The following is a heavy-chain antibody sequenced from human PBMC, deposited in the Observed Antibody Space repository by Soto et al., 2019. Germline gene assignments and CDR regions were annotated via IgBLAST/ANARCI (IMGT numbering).Heavy chain of an antibody. CDR2: INPSGGST. CDR1: GYTFTSYY. J-gene: IGHJ4*02. Sequence: GASVKVSCKASGYTFTSYYMHWVRQAPGQGLEWMGIINPSGGSTSYAQKFQGGVTMTRDTSKNQFSLKLSSVTAADTAVYYCARRWGRTFDYWGQGTLVTSPQ. D-gene: IGHD7-27*01. CDR3: ARRWGRTFDY. V-gene: IGHV1-46*01.